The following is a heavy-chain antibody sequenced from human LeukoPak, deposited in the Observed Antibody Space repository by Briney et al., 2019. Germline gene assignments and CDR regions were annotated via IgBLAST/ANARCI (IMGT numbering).Heavy chain of an antibody. J-gene: IGHJ4*02. Sequence: SETLSLTCTVSGGSITSYYWSWIRQPPGKGLEWIGYIYYSGSTNYNPSLKSRVTISVDTSKNQFSLKLSSVTAADTAVYYCARPGGYCSSTSCYRGLLDYWGQGTLVTVSS. CDR1: GGSITSYY. V-gene: IGHV4-59*01. D-gene: IGHD2-2*02. CDR2: IYYSGST. CDR3: ARPGGYCSSTSCYRGLLDY.